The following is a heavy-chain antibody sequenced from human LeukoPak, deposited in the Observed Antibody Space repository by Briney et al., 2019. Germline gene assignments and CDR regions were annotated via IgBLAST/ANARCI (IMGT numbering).Heavy chain of an antibody. Sequence: RTGGSLRLSCAASGFTLSGYSMNWVRQAPGRGLEWVSCISSSSSHIYYADSVKGRFTISRDNAKNSLYLEMNSLRAEDTAVYYCARGEDTAMVTGGYNWFDPWGQGTLDIVSS. J-gene: IGHJ5*02. D-gene: IGHD5-18*01. V-gene: IGHV3-21*06. CDR1: GFTLSGYS. CDR3: ARGEDTAMVTGGYNWFDP. CDR2: ISSSSSHI.